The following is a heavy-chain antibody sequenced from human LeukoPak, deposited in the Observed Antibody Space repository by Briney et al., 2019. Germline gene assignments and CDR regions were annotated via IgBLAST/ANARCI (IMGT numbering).Heavy chain of an antibody. CDR2: ISAYNGNT. Sequence: ASVKVSCKASGYTFTSYGISWVRQAPGQGLEWMGWISAYNGNTNYAQKLQGRVTMTRDTSISTAYMELRRLRSDDTAVHYCARGGVAVAGQIDYWGQGTLVTVSS. D-gene: IGHD2-15*01. J-gene: IGHJ4*02. V-gene: IGHV1-18*01. CDR1: GYTFTSYG. CDR3: ARGGVAVAGQIDY.